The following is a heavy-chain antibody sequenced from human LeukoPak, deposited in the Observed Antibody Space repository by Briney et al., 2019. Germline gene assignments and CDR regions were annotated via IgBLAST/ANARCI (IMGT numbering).Heavy chain of an antibody. CDR3: ARGKDERGGESWFDP. CDR1: GGSISSYY. D-gene: IGHD3-10*01. J-gene: IGHJ5*02. Sequence: PSETLSLTCTVSGGSISSYYWSWIRQPAGKGLEWIGYIYYSGSTNYNPSLKSRVTISVDTSKNQFSLKLSSVTAADTAVYYCARGKDERGGESWFDPWGQGTLVTVSS. CDR2: IYYSGST. V-gene: IGHV4-59*12.